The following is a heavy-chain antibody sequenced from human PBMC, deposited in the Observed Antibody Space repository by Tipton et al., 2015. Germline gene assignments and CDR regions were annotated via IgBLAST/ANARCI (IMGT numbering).Heavy chain of an antibody. D-gene: IGHD5-18*01. V-gene: IGHV4-31*01. CDR1: GHSINSGGHY. CDR2: IYYSGTA. Sequence: TLSLTCTVSGHSINSGGHYWGWVRQHPVKGLQWIGYIYYSGTAYYNPSLKSLVTVSVDTSKNQFSLKLISVAAADTAVYHCARDSFGYYSFDSWGPGTLVTVSS. CDR3: ARDSFGYYSFDS. J-gene: IGHJ4*02.